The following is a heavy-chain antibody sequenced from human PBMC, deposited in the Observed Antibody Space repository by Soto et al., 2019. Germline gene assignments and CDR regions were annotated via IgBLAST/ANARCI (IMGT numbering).Heavy chain of an antibody. CDR3: ARDYTIFGVVNGWFDP. J-gene: IGHJ5*02. V-gene: IGHV4-30-4*01. CDR2: IYYSGST. Sequence: QVQLQELGPGLVKPSQTLSLTCTVSGGSISSGDYYWSWIRQPPGKGLEWIGYIYYSGSTYYNPSLKSRVTISVDTSKNQFSLKLSSVTAADTAVYYCARDYTIFGVVNGWFDPWGQGTLVTVSS. CDR1: GGSISSGDYY. D-gene: IGHD3-3*01.